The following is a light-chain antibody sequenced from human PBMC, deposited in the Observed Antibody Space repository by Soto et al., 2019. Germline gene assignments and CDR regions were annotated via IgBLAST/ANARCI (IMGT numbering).Light chain of an antibody. J-gene: IGKJ2*01. CDR2: GAS. V-gene: IGKV3-20*01. Sequence: EIVLTQSPGTLSLSPGERATLSCRASQSVSSSYLAWYQQKPGQAPRLLIYGASSRATGIPDRFSGSGSGTDFTITIIRLEPEDFAVYYCQQYRSSPRYPFGQGTTLEIK. CDR1: QSVSSSY. CDR3: QQYRSSPRYP.